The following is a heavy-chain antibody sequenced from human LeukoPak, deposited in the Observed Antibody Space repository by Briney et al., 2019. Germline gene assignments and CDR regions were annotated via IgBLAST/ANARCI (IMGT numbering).Heavy chain of an antibody. CDR3: ARPAGYSSSWYVGY. V-gene: IGHV5-51*01. CDR1: GDSFTRYW. D-gene: IGHD6-13*01. Sequence: GESLKISCEGSGDSFTRYWIGWVRQMPGKGLELMGIIYPGDSDTRYSPSFQGQVTISADKSISTAYLQWSSLKASDTAMYYCARPAGYSSSWYVGYWGQGTLVTVSS. J-gene: IGHJ4*02. CDR2: IYPGDSDT.